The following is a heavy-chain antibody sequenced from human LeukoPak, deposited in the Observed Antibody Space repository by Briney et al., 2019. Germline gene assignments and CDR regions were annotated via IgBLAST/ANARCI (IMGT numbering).Heavy chain of an antibody. CDR1: GFTFSSYG. CDR2: IRYDGSNK. J-gene: IGHJ4*02. D-gene: IGHD3-22*01. Sequence: PGGSLRLSCAASGFTFSSYGMHWVRQAPGKGLEWVAFIRYDGSNKYYADSVKGRFTISRDNSKNTLYLQMNSLRAEDTAVYYCAKDGPVGNYYDSSGYYPGGYFDYWGQGTLVTVSS. CDR3: AKDGPVGNYYDSSGYYPGGYFDY. V-gene: IGHV3-30*02.